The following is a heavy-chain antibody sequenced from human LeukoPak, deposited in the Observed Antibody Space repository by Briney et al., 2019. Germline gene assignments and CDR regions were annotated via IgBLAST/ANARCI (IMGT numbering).Heavy chain of an antibody. D-gene: IGHD2/OR15-2a*01. CDR2: ISSSGVTI. Sequence: GGSLRLSCAASGFTFSSNEMNWVRQAPGKGLEWLAYISSSGVTIYYADSVKGRFTISRDNAKNSLYLQMNSLRAEDTAIYYCLNTYFDYWGQGTLVTVSS. J-gene: IGHJ4*02. CDR3: LNTYFDY. V-gene: IGHV3-48*03. CDR1: GFTFSSNE.